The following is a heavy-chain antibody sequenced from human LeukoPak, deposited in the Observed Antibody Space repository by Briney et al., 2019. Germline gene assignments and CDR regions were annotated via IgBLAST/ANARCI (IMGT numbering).Heavy chain of an antibody. CDR2: RHYSGTT. CDR3: ARTYYSSSSVRDAFDI. V-gene: IGHV4-39*01. D-gene: IGHD6-6*01. J-gene: IGHJ3*02. CDR1: GGSISNSGYY. Sequence: KPSETLSLTCTVSGGSISNSGYYCGWFRQSPSKGLEWIGSRHYSGTTYYNPSLKSRVTISVDTSKNQVSLKVSSVTAADTAMYFCARTYYSSSSVRDAFDIWGQGTMLTVSS.